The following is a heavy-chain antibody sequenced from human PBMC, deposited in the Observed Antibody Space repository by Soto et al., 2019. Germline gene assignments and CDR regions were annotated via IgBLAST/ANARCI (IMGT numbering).Heavy chain of an antibody. CDR2: IYYSGST. J-gene: IGHJ4*02. Sequence: QLQLQESGPGLVKPSETLSLTCTVSGGSISSSSYYWGWIRQPPGKVLEWIGSIYYSGSTYYNPSLKSRVTISVDTSKSQFSLKLSSVTAADTAVYYCARHYDFWSGYYFDYWGQGTLVTVSS. D-gene: IGHD3-3*01. CDR1: GGSISSSSYY. V-gene: IGHV4-39*01. CDR3: ARHYDFWSGYYFDY.